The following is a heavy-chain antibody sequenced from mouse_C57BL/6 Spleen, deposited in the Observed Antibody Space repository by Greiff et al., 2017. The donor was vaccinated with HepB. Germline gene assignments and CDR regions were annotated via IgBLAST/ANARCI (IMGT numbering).Heavy chain of an antibody. CDR2: ISSGSSTI. CDR1: GFTFSDYG. J-gene: IGHJ4*01. CDR3: ARHHPYAMDY. Sequence: EVQLVESGGGLVKPGGSLKLSCAASGFTFSDYGMHWVRQAPEKGLEWVAYISSGSSTIYYADTVKGRFTISRDNAKNTLFLQMTSLRSEDTAMYYCARHHPYAMDYWGQGTSVTVSS. V-gene: IGHV5-17*01.